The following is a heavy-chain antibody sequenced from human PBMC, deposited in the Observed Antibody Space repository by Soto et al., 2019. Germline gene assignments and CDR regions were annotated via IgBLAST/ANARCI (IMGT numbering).Heavy chain of an antibody. D-gene: IGHD2-2*01. CDR1: GGTFSSYA. CDR3: ARDLAGYCSSTSCYVGWFDP. CDR2: IIPIFGTA. Sequence: SVKVSCKASGGTFSSYAISWVRQAPGQGLEWMGGIIPIFGTANYAQKFQGRVTITADESTSTAYTELSSLRSEDTAVYYCARDLAGYCSSTSCYVGWFDPWGQGTLVTVSS. J-gene: IGHJ5*02. V-gene: IGHV1-69*13.